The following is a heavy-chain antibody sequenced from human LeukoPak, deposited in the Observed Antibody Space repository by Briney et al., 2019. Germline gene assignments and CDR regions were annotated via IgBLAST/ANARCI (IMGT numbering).Heavy chain of an antibody. J-gene: IGHJ1*01. CDR3: AREAYDSSGHRYFQH. CDR1: GGSISKSPYF. D-gene: IGHD3-22*01. Sequence: SETLSLTCSVSGGSISKSPYFWAWIRQPPGKGLEWVGSSYYGDNTYFNPSLKSRVPISVATSKNPFSLRLTSVTAAATAVYFCAREAYDSSGHRYFQHWGQGTLVTVSS. V-gene: IGHV4-39*07. CDR2: SYYGDNT.